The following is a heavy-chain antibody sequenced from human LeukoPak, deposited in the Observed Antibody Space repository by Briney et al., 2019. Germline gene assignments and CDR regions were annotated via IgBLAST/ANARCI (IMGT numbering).Heavy chain of an antibody. CDR1: GFTFNNYA. CDR2: MSFDGSNK. Sequence: GGSLRLSCAASGFTFNNYAMHWVRQAPGKGLEWVAVMSFDGSNKYYAASVKGRFTISRDNSKNTLYLQMNSLRAEDTDVYYCAKDGYSSGWWYYFDYWGQGTLVTVSS. D-gene: IGHD6-19*01. J-gene: IGHJ4*02. CDR3: AKDGYSSGWWYYFDY. V-gene: IGHV3-30-3*01.